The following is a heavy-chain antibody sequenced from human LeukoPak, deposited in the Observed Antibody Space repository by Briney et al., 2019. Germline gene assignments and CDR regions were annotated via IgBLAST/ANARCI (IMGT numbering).Heavy chain of an antibody. CDR1: GYSISSGYY. Sequence: PSETLSLTCTVSGYSISSGYYWGWIRQPPGKGLEWTGTIDHSGSTYYNPSFKSRITISVDTSKNQFSLKLSSVTAADTAVYYCALFEVGVSFDYWGQGTLVTVSS. CDR2: IDHSGST. J-gene: IGHJ4*02. V-gene: IGHV4-38-2*02. D-gene: IGHD1-26*01. CDR3: ALFEVGVSFDY.